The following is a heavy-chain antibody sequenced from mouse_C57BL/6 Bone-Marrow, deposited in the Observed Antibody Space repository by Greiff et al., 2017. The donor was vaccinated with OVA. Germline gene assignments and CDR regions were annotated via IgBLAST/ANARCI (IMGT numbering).Heavy chain of an antibody. Sequence: QVQLKQSGPGLVQPSQSLSITCTVSGFSLTSYGVHWVRQPPGKGLEWLGVIWSGGSTDYNAAFISRLSISKDNSKSQVFFKMNSLQADDTAIYYCAKNDNGHDRYFDVWGTGTTVTVSS. CDR1: GFSLTSYG. CDR2: IWSGGST. V-gene: IGHV2-4*01. CDR3: AKNDNGHDRYFDV. D-gene: IGHD6-1*01. J-gene: IGHJ1*03.